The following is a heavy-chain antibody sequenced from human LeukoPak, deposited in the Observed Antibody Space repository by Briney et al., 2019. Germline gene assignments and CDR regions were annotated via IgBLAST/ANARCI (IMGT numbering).Heavy chain of an antibody. CDR1: GFTSSTHA. CDR2: ISHDGSSE. CDR3: ARAVPEMSIAAAYLDS. J-gene: IGHJ4*02. Sequence: GGSLRLSCVASGFTSSTHAMYWVRQAPGKGLEWVAVISHDGSSEYYGDSVKGRFTISRDQSRNTLSLQMNSLGVEDTAVYYCARAVPEMSIAAAYLDSWGQGTLVTVSS. D-gene: IGHD6-13*01. V-gene: IGHV3-30-3*01.